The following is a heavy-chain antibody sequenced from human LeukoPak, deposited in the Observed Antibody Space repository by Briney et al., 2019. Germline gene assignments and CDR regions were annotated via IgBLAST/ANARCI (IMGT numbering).Heavy chain of an antibody. V-gene: IGHV1-2*06. CDR2: INPNSGGT. J-gene: IGHJ6*03. Sequence: GASVKISCKASGYTFTGYYMHWVRQAPGQGLEWMGRINPNSGGTNYAQKFQGRVTMTRDTSISTAYMELSRLRSDDTAVYYCARDLAMVLDYYYYYMDFLGKGTTVTDSS. CDR3: ARDLAMVLDYYYYYMDF. CDR1: GYTFTGYY. D-gene: IGHD4/OR15-4a*01.